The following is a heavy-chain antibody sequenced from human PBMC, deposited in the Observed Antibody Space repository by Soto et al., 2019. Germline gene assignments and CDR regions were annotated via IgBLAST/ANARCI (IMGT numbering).Heavy chain of an antibody. D-gene: IGHD3-16*01. Sequence: EVQLVESGGDLVQPGGSLRLSCAASGFTFSSYDFHWVRQATGKGLEWVSGIGTAGDTYYAGSVKGRFIMSSENAKNSFYLQMNSLRAGDTAVYYCTSGADGFDYWGQGPLVTVSS. J-gene: IGHJ4*02. V-gene: IGHV3-13*01. CDR1: GFTFSSYD. CDR3: TSGADGFDY. CDR2: IGTAGDT.